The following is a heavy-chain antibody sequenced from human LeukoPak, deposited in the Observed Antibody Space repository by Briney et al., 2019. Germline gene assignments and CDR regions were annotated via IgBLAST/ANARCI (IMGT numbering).Heavy chain of an antibody. CDR2: IKQDGSEK. V-gene: IGHV3-7*01. D-gene: IGHD6-13*01. CDR1: GFTFSGYW. J-gene: IGHJ4*02. CDR3: ARVSLDRQLVHY. Sequence: PGGSLRLSCAASGFTFSGYWMSWVRQAPGKGLEWVANIKQDGSEKYYVDSVKGRFTISRDNAKNSLYLQMNSLRAEDTAVYYCARVSLDRQLVHYWGQGTLVTVSS.